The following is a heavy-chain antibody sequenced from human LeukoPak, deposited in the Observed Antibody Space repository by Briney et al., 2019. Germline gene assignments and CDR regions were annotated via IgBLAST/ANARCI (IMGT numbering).Heavy chain of an antibody. CDR1: GFTFSDYY. CDR3: ARVLREYSSSSGDY. CDR2: ISGSGGNT. Sequence: GGSLRLSCAASGFTFSDYYMSWVRQAPGKGLEWVSAISGSGGNTYYADSVKGRFTISRDNAKNTLYLQMNSLRAEDTAVYFCARVLREYSSSSGDYWGQGSLVTVSS. V-gene: IGHV3-23*01. D-gene: IGHD6-6*01. J-gene: IGHJ4*02.